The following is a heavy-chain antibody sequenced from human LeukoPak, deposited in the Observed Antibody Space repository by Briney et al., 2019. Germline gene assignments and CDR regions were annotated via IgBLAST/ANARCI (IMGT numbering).Heavy chain of an antibody. D-gene: IGHD3-22*01. CDR3: AKVSHYYDSSGYVDY. V-gene: IGHV3-30*02. CDR1: GFTFSSYG. CDR2: IPYDGSNK. J-gene: IGHJ4*02. Sequence: GGSLRLSCAASGFTFSSYGMHWVRQAPGKGLEWVAFIPYDGSNKYYADSVKGRFTIFRDNSKNTLYLQMNSLRAEDTAVYYCAKVSHYYDSSGYVDYWGQGTLVTVSS.